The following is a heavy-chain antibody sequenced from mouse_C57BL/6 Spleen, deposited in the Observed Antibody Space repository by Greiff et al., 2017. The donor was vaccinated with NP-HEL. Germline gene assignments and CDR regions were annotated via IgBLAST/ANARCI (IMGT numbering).Heavy chain of an antibody. J-gene: IGHJ3*01. Sequence: VQLQQSGAELVRPGASVTLSCKASGYTFTDYEMHWVKQTPVHGLEWIGAIDPETGGTAYNQKFKGKAILTADKSSSTAYMELRSLTSEDSAVYYCTRPLDSSGYPAWFAYWGQGTLVTVSA. V-gene: IGHV1-15*01. CDR1: GYTFTDYE. CDR3: TRPLDSSGYPAWFAY. D-gene: IGHD3-2*02. CDR2: IDPETGGT.